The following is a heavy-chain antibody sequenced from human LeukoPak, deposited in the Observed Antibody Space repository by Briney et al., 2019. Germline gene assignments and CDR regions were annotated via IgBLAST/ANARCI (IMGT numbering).Heavy chain of an antibody. J-gene: IGHJ4*02. CDR2: ISDDGSKK. CDR3: ARDKMGATFDY. D-gene: IGHD1-26*01. Sequence: GALRLSCAASGFTFSSYAMHWVRQAPGEGLEGVAVISDDGSKKYYADSVKGRFTISRDNSKNTLYLQMNSLRAEDTAVYYCARDKMGATFDYWGQGTLVTVSS. CDR1: GFTFSSYA. V-gene: IGHV3-30-3*01.